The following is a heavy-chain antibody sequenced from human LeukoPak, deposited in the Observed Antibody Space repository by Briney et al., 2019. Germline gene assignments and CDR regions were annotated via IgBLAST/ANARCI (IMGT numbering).Heavy chain of an antibody. CDR1: GFTLSSYG. CDR2: IRYDGSNK. Sequence: GGSLRLSCAASGFTLSSYGMHWLRQAPGKGLEWGAFIRYDGSNKYYADSVKGRFAISRDNSKNTLYLQMNSLRAEETAVYYCAKWGDYYDSSGYYYTPDYWGQGTLVTVSS. V-gene: IGHV3-30*02. D-gene: IGHD3-22*01. CDR3: AKWGDYYDSSGYYYTPDY. J-gene: IGHJ4*02.